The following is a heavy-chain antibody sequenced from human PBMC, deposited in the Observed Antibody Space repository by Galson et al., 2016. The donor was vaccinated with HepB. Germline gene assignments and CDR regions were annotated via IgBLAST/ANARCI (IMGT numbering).Heavy chain of an antibody. CDR2: ISHGSAII. V-gene: IGHV3-23*01. D-gene: IGHD6-19*01. CDR1: GFTFSSYA. J-gene: IGHJ4*02. Sequence: SLRLSCAASGFTFSSYAMSWVRQAPGKGLEWVSGISHGSAIINYADSVKGRFTISRDNSKNKLYLQMNSLRVEDTALYYCVTVASSGWYRTAAYWGQGTLVTVSS. CDR3: VTVASSGWYRTAAY.